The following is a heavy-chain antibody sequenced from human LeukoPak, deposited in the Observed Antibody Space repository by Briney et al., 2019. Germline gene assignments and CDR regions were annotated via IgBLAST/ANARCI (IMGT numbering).Heavy chain of an antibody. J-gene: IGHJ5*02. CDR1: GFTFSIYG. D-gene: IGHD6-13*01. Sequence: GGSLRLSCAASGFTFSIYGMHWVRQAPGKGLEWVAFIRYDGSNKYYADSVKGRFTISRDNSKTTLYVQMNSLRAEDTAVYYCAEAPYRSSWYLSWPDPWGQGTLVTVSS. V-gene: IGHV3-30*02. CDR2: IRYDGSNK. CDR3: AEAPYRSSWYLSWPDP.